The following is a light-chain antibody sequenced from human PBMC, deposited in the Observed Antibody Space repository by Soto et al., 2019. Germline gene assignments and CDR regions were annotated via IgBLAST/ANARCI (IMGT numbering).Light chain of an antibody. J-gene: IGLJ1*01. CDR2: EGI. V-gene: IGLV2-11*01. CDR1: SNTIGGYNV. CDR3: CSYAGSYTLV. Sequence: QSVLTQPASVSGSPGQSITISCTGSSNTIGGYNVVSWYQQHPGKAPKVIIYEGIKRPSGVPDRFSGSKSGNTASLTISGLQAEDEADYYCCSYAGSYTLVFGTGTKVTVL.